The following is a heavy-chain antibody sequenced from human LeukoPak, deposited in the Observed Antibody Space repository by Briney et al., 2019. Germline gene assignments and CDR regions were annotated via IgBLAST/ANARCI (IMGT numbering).Heavy chain of an antibody. CDR2: ISSSSSTI. CDR3: ARDGSYWRYGMDV. J-gene: IGHJ6*02. CDR1: GVTFSTYS. D-gene: IGHD1-26*01. V-gene: IGHV3-48*02. Sequence: GGSLRLSCAASGVTFSTYSMNWVRQAPGRGLEWVSYISSSSSTIYYAHSVKGRFTISRDNAKNSLYLQMNSVRDEDTAVYYCARDGSYWRYGMDVWGQGTTVTVSS.